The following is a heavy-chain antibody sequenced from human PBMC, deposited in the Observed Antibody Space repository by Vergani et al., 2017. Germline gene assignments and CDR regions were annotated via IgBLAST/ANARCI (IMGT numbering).Heavy chain of an antibody. CDR1: GFTFSSYS. CDR3: ARVGRRSDDYGGIIDAFDI. D-gene: IGHD4-23*01. J-gene: IGHJ3*02. V-gene: IGHV3-48*02. CDR2: ISSSSSTI. Sequence: EVQLVESGGGLVQPGGSLRLSCAASGFTFSSYSMNWVRQAPGKGLEWVSYISSSSSTIYYADSGKGRFTISRDNAKNSLYLQMNSLRDEDTAVYYCARVGRRSDDYGGIIDAFDIWGQGTMVTVSS.